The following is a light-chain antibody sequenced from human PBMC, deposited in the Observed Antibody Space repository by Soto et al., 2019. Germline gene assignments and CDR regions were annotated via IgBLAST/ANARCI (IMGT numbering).Light chain of an antibody. CDR1: HSVRSS. CDR3: QQYNSWPET. J-gene: IGKJ1*01. Sequence: EIGMTQSPGTLSVSPGERATLFCRASHSVRSSLALYQQKPGQAPRLFIYDASTRATGIPARFSGSGSGTEFTLTISSLQSEDFAVYYCQQYNSWPETFGQGTKVDI. V-gene: IGKV3-15*01. CDR2: DAS.